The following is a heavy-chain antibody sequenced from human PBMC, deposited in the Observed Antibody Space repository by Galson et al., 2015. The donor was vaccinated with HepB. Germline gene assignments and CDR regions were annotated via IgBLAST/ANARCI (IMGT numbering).Heavy chain of an antibody. CDR2: ISYDGSNK. J-gene: IGHJ6*03. D-gene: IGHD6-19*01. Sequence: SLRLSCAASGFTFSSYGMHWVRQAPGKGLEWVAVISYDGSNKYYADSVKGRFTISRDNSKNTLYLQMNSLRAEDTAVYYCAKDSSGWFSYYYYMDVWGKGTTVT. CDR3: AKDSSGWFSYYYYMDV. CDR1: GFTFSSYG. V-gene: IGHV3-30*18.